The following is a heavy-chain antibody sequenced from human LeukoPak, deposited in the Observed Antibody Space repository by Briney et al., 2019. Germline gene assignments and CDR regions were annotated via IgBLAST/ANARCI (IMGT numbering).Heavy chain of an antibody. CDR2: IYPGDSDT. D-gene: IGHD5-18*01. CDR1: GYSFTSYW. J-gene: IGHJ4*02. V-gene: IGHV5-51*01. Sequence: GESLKISCKGSGYSFTSYWIGWVRRMPGKGLEWMGIIYPGDSDTRYSPSFQGQVTISADKSISTAYLQWSSLKASDTAMYYCARGGYSYGYRSYFDYWGQGTLVTVSS. CDR3: ARGGYSYGYRSYFDY.